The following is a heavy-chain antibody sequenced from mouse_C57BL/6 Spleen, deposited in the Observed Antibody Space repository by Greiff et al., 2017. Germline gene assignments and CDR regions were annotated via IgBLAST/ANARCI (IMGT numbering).Heavy chain of an antibody. CDR2: FYPGSGSI. Sequence: VKLVESGAELVKPGASVKLSCKASGYTFTEYTIHWVKQRSGQGLEWIGWFYPGSGSIKYNEKFKDKATLTADKSSSTVYMELSRLTSEDSAVYFCARHETTVVSYYAMDYWGQGTSVTVSS. J-gene: IGHJ4*01. D-gene: IGHD1-1*01. CDR1: GYTFTEYT. CDR3: ARHETTVVSYYAMDY. V-gene: IGHV1-62-2*01.